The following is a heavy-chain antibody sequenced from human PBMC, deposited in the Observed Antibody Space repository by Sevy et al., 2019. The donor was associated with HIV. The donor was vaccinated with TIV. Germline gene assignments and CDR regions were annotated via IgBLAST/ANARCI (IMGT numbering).Heavy chain of an antibody. CDR3: ARTGGSGSYYNVAHYYYGMDV. Sequence: SETLSLTCAVYGGSFSGYYWSWIRQPPGKGLEWIGEINHSGSTNYNPSLKSQVTISVDTSKNQFSLRLSSVTAADTAVYYCARTGGSGSYYNVAHYYYGMDVWGQGTTVTVSS. V-gene: IGHV4-34*01. J-gene: IGHJ6*02. D-gene: IGHD3-10*01. CDR1: GGSFSGYY. CDR2: INHSGST.